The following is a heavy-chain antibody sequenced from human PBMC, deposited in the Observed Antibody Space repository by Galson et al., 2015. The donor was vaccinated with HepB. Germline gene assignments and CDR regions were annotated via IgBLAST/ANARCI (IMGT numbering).Heavy chain of an antibody. CDR1: GGSISSDNYY. CDR2: IYSSGST. D-gene: IGHD6-19*01. CDR3: ARMQKGYSSGWYAFDI. V-gene: IGHV4-61*02. J-gene: IGHJ3*02. Sequence: TLSLTCTVSGGSISSDNYYWSWIRQPAGKGLEWIGRIYSSGSTDYNPSLKSRVTMSLDTSKKQFSLKLSSVTAADTAVYYCARMQKGYSSGWYAFDIWGQGTMVTVSS.